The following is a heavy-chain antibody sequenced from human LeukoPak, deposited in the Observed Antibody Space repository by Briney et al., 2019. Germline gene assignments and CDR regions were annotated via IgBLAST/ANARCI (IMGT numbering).Heavy chain of an antibody. J-gene: IGHJ4*02. V-gene: IGHV1-2*06. CDR3: ASRAYYYDSSGYFS. D-gene: IGHD3-22*01. CDR2: INPNSGGT. Sequence: ASVKVSCKASGYTCTGYYMHWVRQAPGQGLEWMGRINPNSGGTNYAQKLRGRVTMTRDTSISTAYMELSRLRSDDTAVYYCASRAYYYDSSGYFSWGQGTLVTVSS. CDR1: GYTCTGYY.